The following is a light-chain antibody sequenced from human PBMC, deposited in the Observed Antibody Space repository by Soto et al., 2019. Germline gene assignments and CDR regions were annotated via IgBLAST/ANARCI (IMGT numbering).Light chain of an antibody. CDR2: EVS. Sequence: QSALTQPASVSGSPGQSITISCTGTNSDVGGYNFVSWYQQHPGKAPKLIIYEVSNRPSGFSNRFSGSRSGNTATLAISGLQAEDEADYYCKSYTSSNTLLFGGGTKLTVL. CDR3: KSYTSSNTLL. V-gene: IGLV2-14*03. CDR1: NSDVGGYNF. J-gene: IGLJ2*01.